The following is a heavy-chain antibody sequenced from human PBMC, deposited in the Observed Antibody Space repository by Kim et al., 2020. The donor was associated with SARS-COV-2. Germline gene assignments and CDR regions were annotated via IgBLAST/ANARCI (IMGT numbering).Heavy chain of an antibody. CDR2: IYHSGST. D-gene: IGHD5-12*01. CDR3: ARLVATTSDYYYGMDV. J-gene: IGHJ6*02. Sequence: SETLYLTCAVSGGSISSGNWWSWVRQPPGKGLEWIGEIYHSGSTNYNPSLKSRVTISVDKSKNQFSLKLSSVTAADTAVYYCARLVATTSDYYYGMDVWGQGTTVTVSS. CDR1: GGSISSGNW. V-gene: IGHV4-4*02.